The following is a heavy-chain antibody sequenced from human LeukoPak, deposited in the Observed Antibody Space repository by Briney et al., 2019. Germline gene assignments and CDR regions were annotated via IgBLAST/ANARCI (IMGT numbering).Heavy chain of an antibody. CDR2: INPNSGGT. CDR1: GYTFTGYY. V-gene: IGHV1-2*02. Sequence: ASVKGSCKASGYTFTGYYMHWVRQAPGQGLEWMGWINPNSGGTNYVQKFQGRVTMTRDTSISTAYMELSRLRSDDTAVYYCAREDAPRTGYYKNSHFDDWGQGTLVTVSS. D-gene: IGHD3-9*01. CDR3: AREDAPRTGYYKNSHFDD. J-gene: IGHJ4*02.